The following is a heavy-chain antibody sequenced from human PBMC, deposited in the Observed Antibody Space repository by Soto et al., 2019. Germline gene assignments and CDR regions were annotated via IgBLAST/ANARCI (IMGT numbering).Heavy chain of an antibody. J-gene: IGHJ1*01. D-gene: IGHD3-22*01. CDR2: ISTSGSTI. V-gene: IGHV3-11*01. Sequence: GGSLRLSCAASGFTFSDYYMSWIRQAPGKGLEWVSYISTSGSTINYADSVKGRFTISRDNSKNTLYLQMNSLRAEDTAVYYCARDRVESGYPEYFQHWGQGTLVTVSS. CDR1: GFTFSDYY. CDR3: ARDRVESGYPEYFQH.